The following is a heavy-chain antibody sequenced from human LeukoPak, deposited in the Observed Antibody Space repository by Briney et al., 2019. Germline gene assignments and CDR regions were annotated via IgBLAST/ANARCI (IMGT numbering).Heavy chain of an antibody. CDR1: GGSISSGSYY. CDR2: IYTSGST. Sequence: PSETLSLTCTVSGGSISSGSYYWSWIRQPAGKGLEWIGRIYTSGSTNYNPSLKSRVTISVDTSKNQFSLNLNSVTAADTAVYYCARGGRDSPLRYWGQGTMVTVSS. D-gene: IGHD5-24*01. CDR3: ARGGRDSPLRY. J-gene: IGHJ4*02. V-gene: IGHV4-61*02.